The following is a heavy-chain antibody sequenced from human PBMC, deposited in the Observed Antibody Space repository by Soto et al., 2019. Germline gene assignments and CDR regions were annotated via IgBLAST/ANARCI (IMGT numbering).Heavy chain of an antibody. CDR3: ARGKNDGRGWPYYYYGMDV. Sequence: AASVKVSCKASGGTFSSYAISWVRQAPGQGLEWMGGIIPIFGTANYAQKFQGRVTITADESTSTAYMELSSLRFEDTAVYYCARGKNDGRGWPYYYYGMDVWGQGTTVTVSS. CDR1: GGTFSSYA. J-gene: IGHJ6*02. CDR2: IIPIFGTA. V-gene: IGHV1-69*13. D-gene: IGHD6-19*01.